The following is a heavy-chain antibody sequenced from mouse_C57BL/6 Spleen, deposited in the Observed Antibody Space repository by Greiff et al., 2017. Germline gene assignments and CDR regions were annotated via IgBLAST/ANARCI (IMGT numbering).Heavy chain of an antibody. V-gene: IGHV1-82*01. CDR1: GYAFSSSW. CDR3: ARESGTLLAPKFAY. D-gene: IGHD4-1*01. J-gene: IGHJ3*01. CDR2: IYPGDGDT. Sequence: VQLQQSGPELVKPGASVKISCKASGYAFSSSWMNWVKQRPGKGLEWIGRIYPGDGDTNYNGKFKGKATLTADKSSSTAYMQLSSLTSEDSAVXFCARESGTLLAPKFAYWGQGTLVTVSA.